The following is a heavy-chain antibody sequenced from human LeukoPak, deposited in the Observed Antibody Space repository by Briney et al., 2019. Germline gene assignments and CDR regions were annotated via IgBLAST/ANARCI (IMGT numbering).Heavy chain of an antibody. CDR3: ARIHRYCSGGACYVLDN. V-gene: IGHV4-59*02. CDR1: GGSVSGYY. J-gene: IGHJ4*02. D-gene: IGHD2-15*01. Sequence: SETLSLTCVVSGGSVSGYYWGWIRQPPGRGLEWIGYVYYSGSTNYNPSFKGRITISVDTSRNQFSLQLSSVTAADTAVYYCARIHRYCSGGACYVLDNWGQGTLVAVSS. CDR2: VYYSGST.